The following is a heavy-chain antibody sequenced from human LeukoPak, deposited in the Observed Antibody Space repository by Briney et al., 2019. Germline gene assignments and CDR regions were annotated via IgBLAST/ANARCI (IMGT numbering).Heavy chain of an antibody. V-gene: IGHV3-21*01. D-gene: IGHD3-22*01. Sequence: GSLRLSCAASGFTFSSYSMNWVRQAPGKGLEWVSSISSSSSYIYYADSVKGRFTISRDNAKNSLYLQMNSLRAEDTAVYYCARGPEYDSSGYYYLWRQRHYYFDYWGQGTLVTVSS. CDR3: ARGPEYDSSGYYYLWRQRHYYFDY. CDR1: GFTFSSYS. CDR2: ISSSSSYI. J-gene: IGHJ4*02.